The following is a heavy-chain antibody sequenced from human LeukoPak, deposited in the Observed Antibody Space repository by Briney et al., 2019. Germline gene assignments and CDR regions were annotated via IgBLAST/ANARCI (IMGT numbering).Heavy chain of an antibody. Sequence: PSETLSLTCTVSGGSISTYYWNWIRQPPGKGLEWIGYTFYSGSTNYNPSLKSRVAMSVDTSENQFSLKLISVTAADTAVYYCARKPMGATSFDSWGQGTLVTVSS. D-gene: IGHD1-26*01. CDR1: GGSISTYY. J-gene: IGHJ4*02. CDR2: TFYSGST. V-gene: IGHV4-59*01. CDR3: ARKPMGATSFDS.